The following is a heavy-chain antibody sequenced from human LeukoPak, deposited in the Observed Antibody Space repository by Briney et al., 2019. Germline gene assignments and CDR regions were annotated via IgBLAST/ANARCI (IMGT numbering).Heavy chain of an antibody. Sequence: ASVKVSCKASGYTFTDYYIHWVRQAPGQGLEWMGRINPNSGGTDYAQKFQGRVTMTRDTSISTAYMELSRLRSDDTVVYYCAREMTTIENDYWGQGTLVTVSS. CDR2: INPNSGGT. V-gene: IGHV1-2*05. J-gene: IGHJ4*02. CDR1: GYTFTDYY. CDR3: AREMTTIENDY. D-gene: IGHD5-24*01.